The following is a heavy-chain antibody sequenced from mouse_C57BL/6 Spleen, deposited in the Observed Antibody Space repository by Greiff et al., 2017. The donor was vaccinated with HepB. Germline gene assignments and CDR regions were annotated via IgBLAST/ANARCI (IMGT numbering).Heavy chain of an antibody. CDR1: GYTFTSYD. CDR2: IYPRDGSI. Sequence: QVQLQQSGPELVKPGASVKLSCKASGYTFTSYDINWVKQRPGQGLEWIGWIYPRDGSIKYKAKFKGKATLTVDTSSSTEYMELHSLRSEDSAVYICARRGRLGSSHRYFDGWGTGTTVTVSS. CDR3: ARRGRLGSSHRYFDG. D-gene: IGHD1-1*01. J-gene: IGHJ1*03. V-gene: IGHV1-85*01.